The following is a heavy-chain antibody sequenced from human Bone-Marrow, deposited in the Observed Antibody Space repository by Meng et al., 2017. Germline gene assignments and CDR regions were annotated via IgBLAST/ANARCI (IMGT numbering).Heavy chain of an antibody. Sequence: GSLRLSCAASGFTFSSYAMSWVRQAPGKGLEWVSAISGSGGSTYYADSVKGLFYISRDNSKNTLYLQMNSLRAEDTAVYYCGDVDTAMVPFDYWGQGTLVTVSS. D-gene: IGHD5-18*01. V-gene: IGHV3-23*01. J-gene: IGHJ4*02. CDR3: GDVDTAMVPFDY. CDR1: GFTFSSYA. CDR2: ISGSGGST.